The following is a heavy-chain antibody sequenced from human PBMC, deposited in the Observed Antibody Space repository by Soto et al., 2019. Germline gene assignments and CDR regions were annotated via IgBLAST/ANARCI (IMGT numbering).Heavy chain of an antibody. CDR2: INHSGST. V-gene: IGHV4-34*01. D-gene: IGHD6-6*01. Sequence: SETLSLTCAVYGGSFSGYYWSWIRQPPGKGLEWIGEINHSGSTNYNPSLKSRVTISVDTSKNQFSLKLSSVTAADTAVYYCAGSRIAARRGFSGRKGNDALDIWGQGTMVTVS. CDR1: GGSFSGYY. CDR3: AGSRIAARRGFSGRKGNDALDI. J-gene: IGHJ3*02.